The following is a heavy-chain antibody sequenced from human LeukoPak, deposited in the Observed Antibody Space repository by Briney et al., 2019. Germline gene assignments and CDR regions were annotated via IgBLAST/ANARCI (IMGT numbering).Heavy chain of an antibody. D-gene: IGHD3-10*01. CDR1: GYTFTSYG. CDR3: ASHYYGSGIGWFDP. V-gene: IGHV1-69*05. Sequence: SVKVSCKASGYTFTSYGISWVRQAPGQGLEWMGGIIPIFGTANYAQKFQGRVTITTDESTSTAYMELSSLRSEDTAVYYCASHYYGSGIGWFDPWGQGTLVTVSS. CDR2: IIPIFGTA. J-gene: IGHJ5*02.